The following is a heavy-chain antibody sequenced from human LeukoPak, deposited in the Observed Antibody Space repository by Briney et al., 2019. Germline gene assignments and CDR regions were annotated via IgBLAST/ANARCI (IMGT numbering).Heavy chain of an antibody. Sequence: GGSLRLSCAACGFLFNTFEMNWVRQAAGKGLELVSFMNGPGINLDYALSVKGRFTISRDNAKNSLYLQMNTLRAEDTAVYYCVAGGLRFFHYCGRGALCSVSS. V-gene: IGHV3-48*03. CDR2: MNGPGINL. CDR1: GFLFNTFE. D-gene: IGHD3-16*01. CDR3: VAGGLRFFHY. J-gene: IGHJ4*02.